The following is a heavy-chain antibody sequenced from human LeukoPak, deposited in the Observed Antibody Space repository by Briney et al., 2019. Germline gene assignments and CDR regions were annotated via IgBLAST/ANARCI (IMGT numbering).Heavy chain of an antibody. CDR3: AKDGGYSSGWYAPYYYYYMDV. CDR1: GFTFSSYG. D-gene: IGHD6-19*01. Sequence: GGSLRLSCAASGFTFSSYGMSWVRQAPGKGLEWVSANSGSGGSTYYADSVKGRFTISRDNSKNTLYLQMNSLRAEDTAVYYCAKDGGYSSGWYAPYYYYYMDVWGKGTTVTISS. J-gene: IGHJ6*03. CDR2: NSGSGGST. V-gene: IGHV3-23*01.